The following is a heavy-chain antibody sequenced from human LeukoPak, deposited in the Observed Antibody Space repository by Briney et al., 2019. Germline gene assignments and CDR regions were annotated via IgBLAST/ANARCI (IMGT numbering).Heavy chain of an antibody. D-gene: IGHD1-26*01. V-gene: IGHV1-69*13. CDR3: ARDRSSGTFDSFGV. CDR1: GGTFSSYA. J-gene: IGHJ3*01. CDR2: IIPIFGTA. Sequence: SVKVSCKASGGTFSSYAISWVRQAPGQGLEWMGGIIPIFGTANYAQKFQGRVTITAAESTSTVYMELSSLTSEDTAIYFCARDRSSGTFDSFGVWGPGTMVYVSS.